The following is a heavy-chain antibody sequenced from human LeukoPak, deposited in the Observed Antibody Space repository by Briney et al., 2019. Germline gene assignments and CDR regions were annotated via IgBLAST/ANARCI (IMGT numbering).Heavy chain of an antibody. CDR2: IIPILGIA. CDR1: GGTFSSYA. CDR3: ARGSSSWEGDFDY. Sequence: GASVKVSCKASGGTFSSYAISWVRQAPGQGLEWMGRIIPILGIANYAQKFQGRVTITADKSTSTAYMELSSLRSEGTAVYYCARGSSSWEGDFDYWGQGTLVTVSS. J-gene: IGHJ4*02. D-gene: IGHD6-13*01. V-gene: IGHV1-69*04.